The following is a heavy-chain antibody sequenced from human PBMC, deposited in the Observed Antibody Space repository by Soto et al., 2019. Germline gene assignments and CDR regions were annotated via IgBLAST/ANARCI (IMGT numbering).Heavy chain of an antibody. J-gene: IGHJ6*02. D-gene: IGHD4-17*01. V-gene: IGHV4-4*02. CDR2: IYHSGST. CDR1: GGSISSSNW. CDR3: ASGPTGYYGMDV. Sequence: QVQLQQSGPGLVKPSGTLSLTCAVSGGSISSSNWWRWVRQPPGKGLEWIGEIYHSGSTNYNPSLKSRVNISVDKSKNQFSLKLSSVTAADTAVYYCASGPTGYYGMDVWGQGTTVTVSS.